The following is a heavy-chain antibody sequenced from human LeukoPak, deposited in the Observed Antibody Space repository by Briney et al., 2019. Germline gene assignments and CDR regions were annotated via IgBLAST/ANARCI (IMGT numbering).Heavy chain of an antibody. CDR3: AREGGSSSWSYDQVFDN. CDR1: GYTLTDYA. D-gene: IGHD6-13*01. V-gene: IGHV7-4-1*02. CDR2: INTNTGNP. J-gene: IGHJ4*02. Sequence: ASVKVSCKASGYTLTDYAMNWVRQAPGQGLEWMAWINTNTGNPTYAQGFTGRFVFSLDTSVNTAYLEINNLQAEDTAVYYCAREGGSSSWSYDQVFDNWGQGTLVTVSS.